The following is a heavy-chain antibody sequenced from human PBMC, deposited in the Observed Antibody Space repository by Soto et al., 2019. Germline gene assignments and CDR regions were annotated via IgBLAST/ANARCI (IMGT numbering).Heavy chain of an antibody. CDR2: IYYSAST. CDR3: ARNGMVRGMTTVTPFDH. J-gene: IGHJ4*02. Sequence: SETLSLTCTVSGGSISSSSYYWGWIRQPPGKGLEWIGSIYYSASTYYNPSLKSRVTISVDTPKNQFSLKLSSVTAADTAVYYCARNGMVRGMTTVTPFDHWGQGTLVTVSS. V-gene: IGHV4-39*01. CDR1: GGSISSSSYY. D-gene: IGHD4-17*01.